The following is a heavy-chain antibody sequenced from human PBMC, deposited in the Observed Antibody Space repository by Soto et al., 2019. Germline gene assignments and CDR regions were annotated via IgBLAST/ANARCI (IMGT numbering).Heavy chain of an antibody. D-gene: IGHD3-3*01. CDR1: GDTFTSYY. CDR3: ARSSGGNFGIIIEGSNWFDP. CDR2: INPHGGST. Sequence: VASVKVYCKAPGDTFTSYYLNWVRQAPGQVLEWMGVINPHGGSTKYAQKFQGRITMTRDTSRSTVYMELSSLRSDDTAIYYCARSSGGNFGIIIEGSNWFDPWGQGTLVTVSS. J-gene: IGHJ5*02. V-gene: IGHV1-46*01.